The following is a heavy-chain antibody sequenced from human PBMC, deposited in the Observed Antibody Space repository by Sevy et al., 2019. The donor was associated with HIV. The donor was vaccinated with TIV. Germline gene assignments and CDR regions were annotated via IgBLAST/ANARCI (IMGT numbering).Heavy chain of an antibody. V-gene: IGHV3-30-3*01. J-gene: IGHJ4*02. Sequence: GGSLRLSCAASGFTFSRYAMHWVRQAPGKGLEWLGPISYNGNYTYYADSVKGRFTISRDNSKNTLYLQMNSLRAGDTAVYYCARDAGATNCGDYLLAFDYWGQGTLVTVSS. CDR1: GFTFSRYA. CDR2: ISYNGNYT. CDR3: ARDAGATNCGDYLLAFDY. D-gene: IGHD2-21*01.